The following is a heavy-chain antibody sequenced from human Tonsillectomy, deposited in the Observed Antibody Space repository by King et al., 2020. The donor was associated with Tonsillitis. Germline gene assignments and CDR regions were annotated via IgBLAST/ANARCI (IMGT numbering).Heavy chain of an antibody. V-gene: IGHV3-30*02. CDR2: IRYDGSNK. J-gene: IGHJ4*02. Sequence: VQLVQSGGGVVQPGGSLRLSCAASGFIFSSYGMHWVRQAPGKGLEWVAFIRYDGSNKYYADSVKGRFTISRDNSKNTLYLQMNSLRAEDTALFYCAKPLTAAVGTGFDYWGQRTLVTVSS. D-gene: IGHD6-13*01. CDR3: AKPLTAAVGTGFDY. CDR1: GFIFSSYG.